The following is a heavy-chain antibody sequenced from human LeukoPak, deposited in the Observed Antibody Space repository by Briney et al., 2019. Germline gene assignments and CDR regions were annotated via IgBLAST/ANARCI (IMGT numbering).Heavy chain of an antibody. CDR3: ARIRRGSETEHLFDP. V-gene: IGHV4-31*03. CDR1: GGSISSGGYY. Sequence: SETLSFTCTVSGGSISSGGYYRSWIRQHPGKGLEWIGYIYYSGSTYYNPTLKSRVTISVDTSKNQFSLKLSSVTAADTAVYYCARIRRGSETEHLFDPWGQGTLVTVSS. J-gene: IGHJ5*02. CDR2: IYYSGST. D-gene: IGHD3-10*01.